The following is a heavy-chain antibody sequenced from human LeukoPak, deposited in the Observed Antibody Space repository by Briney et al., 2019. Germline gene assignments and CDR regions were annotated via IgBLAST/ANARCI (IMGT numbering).Heavy chain of an antibody. CDR1: GYSISSGYY. J-gene: IGHJ4*02. CDR2: IYHSGST. Sequence: SETLSLTCTVSGYSISSGYYWGWIRQPPGKGLEWIGSIYHSGSTYYNPSLKSRVTISVDTSKNQFSLKLSSVTAADTAVYYCARMVGATEDYWGQGTLATVSS. CDR3: ARMVGATEDY. D-gene: IGHD1-26*01. V-gene: IGHV4-38-2*02.